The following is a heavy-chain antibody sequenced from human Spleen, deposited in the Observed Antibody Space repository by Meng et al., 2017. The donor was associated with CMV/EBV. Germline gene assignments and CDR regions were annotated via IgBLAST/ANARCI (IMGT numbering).Heavy chain of an antibody. CDR1: GDSVSSDSVS. D-gene: IGHD2-15*01. CDR2: TYYRSKWYN. V-gene: IGHV6-1*01. J-gene: IGHJ6*02. Sequence: SCAISGDSVSSDSVSWSWIRQSPSSGLEWLGRTYYRSKWYNDYAESVKSRIIINADTSKNHFSLHLNSVTPEDTAVYYCARDVDTTTPRSDYYYGMDLWGQGTAVTVSS. CDR3: ARDVDTTTPRSDYYYGMDL.